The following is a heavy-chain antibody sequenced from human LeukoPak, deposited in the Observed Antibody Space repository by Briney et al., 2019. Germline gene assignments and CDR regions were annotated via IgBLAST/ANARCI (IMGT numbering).Heavy chain of an antibody. J-gene: IGHJ4*02. CDR2: IYTSGST. Sequence: PSETLSLTCTVSGGSISSYYWSWIRQPAGKGLEWIGRIYTSGSTNYNPSLKSRVTTSVDTSKNQFSLKLGSVTAADTAVYYCARGRRKYCSSTSCARGGFDYWGQGTLVTVSS. D-gene: IGHD2-2*01. CDR1: GGSISSYY. V-gene: IGHV4-4*07. CDR3: ARGRRKYCSSTSCARGGFDY.